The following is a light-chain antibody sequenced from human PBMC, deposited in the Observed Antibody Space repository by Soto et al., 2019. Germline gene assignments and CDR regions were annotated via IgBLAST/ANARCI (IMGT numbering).Light chain of an antibody. Sequence: EIVMTHSPATLSLSQGEEPPLAFRASQSVFSSLAWYQQKPGQAPRLLIYGAATRATGIPARFSGSGSGTEFTLTISSLQSEDFAVYYCQQYHNWPAFGQGTKVDIK. CDR1: QSVFSS. CDR3: QQYHNWPA. CDR2: GAA. V-gene: IGKV3-15*01. J-gene: IGKJ1*01.